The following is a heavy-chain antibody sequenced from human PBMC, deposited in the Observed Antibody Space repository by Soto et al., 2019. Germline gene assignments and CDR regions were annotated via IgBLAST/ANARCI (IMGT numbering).Heavy chain of an antibody. CDR1: GFTFSTYA. D-gene: IGHD2-2*01. CDR2: ISGNGGDYT. V-gene: IGHV3-23*01. Sequence: EVQLLESGGGLVQPGGSLRLSCAASGFTFSTYAMSWVRQAPRKGLEWVSAISGNGGDYTYYADSVKGRFTISRDNSKKTLYLQMKSLRAEGTAVYYCVPLCRYCSTTTPSWGQGTLVPVSS. CDR3: VPLCRYCSTTTPS. J-gene: IGHJ4*02.